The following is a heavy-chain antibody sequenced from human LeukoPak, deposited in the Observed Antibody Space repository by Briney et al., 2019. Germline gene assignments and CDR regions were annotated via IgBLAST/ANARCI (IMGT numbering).Heavy chain of an antibody. D-gene: IGHD3-16*01. CDR3: ARNLVPHGWCFDL. CDR1: GGSISSYY. Sequence: SETLSLTCTVSGGSISSYYWSWIRQPPGKGLEWIGYIYYSGSTNYSLSLKSRVTISVDTSKNHFSLKLRSVTAADTAVYYCARNLVPHGWCFDLWGRGTLVTVSS. CDR2: IYYSGST. J-gene: IGHJ2*01. V-gene: IGHV4-59*01.